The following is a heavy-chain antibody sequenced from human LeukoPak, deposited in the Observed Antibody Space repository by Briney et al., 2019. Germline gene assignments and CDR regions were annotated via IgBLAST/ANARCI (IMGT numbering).Heavy chain of an antibody. D-gene: IGHD3-22*01. V-gene: IGHV4-59*01. CDR3: ARGVDSSGLFDY. J-gene: IGHJ4*02. Sequence: SETLSLTCTVSGGSISGSYWNWIRQPPGKGLEYIGYISYTGSTNYNPSLKSRVTISVDTSKNQFSLKLSSVTAADTAVYYCARGVDSSGLFDYWGQGTLVTVSS. CDR2: ISYTGST. CDR1: GGSISGSY.